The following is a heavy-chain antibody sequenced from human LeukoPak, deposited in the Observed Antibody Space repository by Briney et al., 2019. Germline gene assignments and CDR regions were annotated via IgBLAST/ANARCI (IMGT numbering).Heavy chain of an antibody. V-gene: IGHV3-48*04. D-gene: IGHD3-22*01. J-gene: IGHJ4*02. CDR1: GFTFSSYS. CDR3: ARETDDSSGLDY. Sequence: GGSLRLSCTASGFTFSSYSMNWVRQAPGKGLEWVSYISSSGSTIYYADSVKGRFTISRDNAKNSLYLQMNSLRAEDTAVYYCARETDDSSGLDYWGQGTLVSVSS. CDR2: ISSSGSTI.